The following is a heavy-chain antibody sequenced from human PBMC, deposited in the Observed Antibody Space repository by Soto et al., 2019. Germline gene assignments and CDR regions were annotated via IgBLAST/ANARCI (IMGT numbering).Heavy chain of an antibody. CDR2: MNPNSGNT. V-gene: IGHV1-8*01. CDR1: GYTFTSYE. CDR3: ASSPTNYDFWSGYSMA. D-gene: IGHD3-3*01. Sequence: ASVTVSCTASGYTFTSYEINWVRQAPGQGLEWMGWMNPNSGNTGYAQKFQGRVTMTRNTSISTAYMELSSLRSEDTAVYYCASSPTNYDFWSGYSMAWGQGTLVTVSS. J-gene: IGHJ5*02.